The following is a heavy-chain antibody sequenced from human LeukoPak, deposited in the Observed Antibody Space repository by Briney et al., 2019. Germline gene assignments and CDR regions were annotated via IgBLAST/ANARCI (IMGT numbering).Heavy chain of an antibody. Sequence: GGSLRLSCAASGFSFSNAWMSWVRQAPGKGLEWVAVISYDGSNKYYADSVKGRFTISRDNSKNTLYLQMNSLRAEDTAVYYCAKDFTAYREYYFDYWGQGTLVTVSS. CDR1: GFSFSNAW. J-gene: IGHJ4*02. D-gene: IGHD3-10*01. CDR3: AKDFTAYREYYFDY. V-gene: IGHV3-30*18. CDR2: ISYDGSNK.